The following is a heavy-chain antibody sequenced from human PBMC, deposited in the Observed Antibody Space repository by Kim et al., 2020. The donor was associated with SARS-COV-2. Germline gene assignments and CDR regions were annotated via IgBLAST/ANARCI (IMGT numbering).Heavy chain of an antibody. D-gene: IGHD3-16*02. CDR2: ISSSSSYI. J-gene: IGHJ4*02. CDR1: GFTFSSYS. CDR3: ARAFYGSGGYQNDFDY. Sequence: GGSLRLSCAASGFTFSSYSMNWVRQAPGKGLEWVSSISSSSSYIYYADSVKGRFTISRDNAKNSLYLQMNSLRAEDTAVYYCARAFYGSGGYQNDFDYWGQGTLVTVSS. V-gene: IGHV3-21*01.